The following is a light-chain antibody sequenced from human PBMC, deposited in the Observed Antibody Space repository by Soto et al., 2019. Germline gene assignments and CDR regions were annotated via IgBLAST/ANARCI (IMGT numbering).Light chain of an antibody. Sequence: QSALTQPASVSGSPGQSITISCTGTSSDVGGYNYVSWYQQHPGKAPKLMIYDVSNRPSGVSNRFSGSKSGNTASLTISGLQAEDEADYYCSSYTSSSCYVFGTGT. CDR3: SSYTSSSCYV. J-gene: IGLJ1*01. CDR2: DVS. V-gene: IGLV2-14*01. CDR1: SSDVGGYNY.